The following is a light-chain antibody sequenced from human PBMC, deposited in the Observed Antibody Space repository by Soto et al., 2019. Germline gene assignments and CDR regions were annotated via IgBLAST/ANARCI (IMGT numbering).Light chain of an antibody. V-gene: IGKV3-20*01. Sequence: EIVLTQSPGTLSLSPGERATLSCRASQTVSSSFLAWYQQKPGQAPRLFIYGASSRATGITDRFSGSGSGTDFTLTIRRLEPEDFAVYYCQQYGTLPITFGQGTRLEIK. CDR1: QTVSSSF. CDR2: GAS. J-gene: IGKJ5*01. CDR3: QQYGTLPIT.